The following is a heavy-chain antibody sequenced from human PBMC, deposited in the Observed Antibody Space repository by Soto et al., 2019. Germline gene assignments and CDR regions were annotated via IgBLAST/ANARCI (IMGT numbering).Heavy chain of an antibody. J-gene: IGHJ4*02. CDR3: ARDGEAVAGRLWGSFDY. Sequence: GGSLRLSCAASGFTFSSYAMHWVRQAPGKGLEYVSAISSNGGSTYYANSVKGRFTISRDNSKNTLYLQMGSLRAEDMAVYYCARDGEAVAGRLWGSFDYWGQGTLVTVSS. V-gene: IGHV3-64*01. D-gene: IGHD6-19*01. CDR2: ISSNGGST. CDR1: GFTFSSYA.